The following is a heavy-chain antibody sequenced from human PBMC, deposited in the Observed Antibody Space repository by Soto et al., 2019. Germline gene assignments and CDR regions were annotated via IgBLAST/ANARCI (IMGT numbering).Heavy chain of an antibody. Sequence: QVQLQESGPGQVKPSETLSLTCSVSGGSMNYYYWTWIRQPPGKGLEWIGSVSHTGSTTYSPSLKSRVVISLDTSSNQFSLTLSSVTAADTAVYFCARYSPPKKAYDSNPGWFDPWGQGTLVAVTS. CDR3: ARYSPPKKAYDSNPGWFDP. CDR2: VSHTGST. J-gene: IGHJ5*02. CDR1: GGSMNYYY. V-gene: IGHV4-59*03. D-gene: IGHD3-22*01.